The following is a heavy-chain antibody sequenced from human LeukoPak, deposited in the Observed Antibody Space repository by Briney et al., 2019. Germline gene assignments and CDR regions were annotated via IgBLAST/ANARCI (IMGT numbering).Heavy chain of an antibody. D-gene: IGHD2-2*01. CDR2: IIPIFGTA. CDR1: GGTFSSYA. V-gene: IGHV1-69*13. Sequence: ASVKVSFKASGGTFSSYAISWVRQAPGQGLEWMGGIIPIFGTANYAQKFQGRVTITADESTSTAYMELSSLRSEDTAVYYCARGHVPAAMNYFDYWGQGTLVTVSS. CDR3: ARGHVPAAMNYFDY. J-gene: IGHJ4*02.